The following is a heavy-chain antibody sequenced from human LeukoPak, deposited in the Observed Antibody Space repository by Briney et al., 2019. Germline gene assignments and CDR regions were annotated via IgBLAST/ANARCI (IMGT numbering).Heavy chain of an antibody. CDR3: AKVRTYYDFWSGYQKPYYFDY. V-gene: IGHV3-13*01. D-gene: IGHD3-3*01. CDR1: GFTFSSYD. J-gene: IGHJ4*02. CDR2: IGTAGDT. Sequence: GGSLRLSCAACGFTFSSYDMHWVRQATGKGLEWVSAIGTAGDTYYADSVKGRFTISRDNSKNTLYLQMNSLRAEDTAVYYCAKVRTYYDFWSGYQKPYYFDYWGQGTLVTVSS.